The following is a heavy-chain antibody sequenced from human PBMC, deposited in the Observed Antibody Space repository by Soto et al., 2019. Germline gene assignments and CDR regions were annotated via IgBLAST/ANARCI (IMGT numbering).Heavy chain of an antibody. CDR1: GYTFTDYY. J-gene: IGHJ6*02. Sequence: QVQVVQSGAEVKKPGASVKISCKASGYTFTDYYIHWVRQAPGQGLEWMGRINPSVGSTTKAQKFQGRITMTGDTSTSTAYMELSSLRSEDTAVYYCTRGRQYYQYAMDVWGQVTTVTVSS. CDR3: TRGRQYYQYAMDV. V-gene: IGHV1-46*03. CDR2: INPSVGST.